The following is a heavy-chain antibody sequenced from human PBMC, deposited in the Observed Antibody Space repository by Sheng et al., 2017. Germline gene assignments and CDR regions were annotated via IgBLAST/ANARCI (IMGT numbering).Heavy chain of an antibody. CDR3: ARVGIFYDSSGNNWFDP. CDR2: IIPIFGTA. Sequence: QVQLVQSGAEVKKPGSSVKVSCKASGGTFSSYAISWVRQAPGQGLEWMGGIIPIFGTANYAQKFQGRVTITTDESTSTAYMELSSLRSEDTAVYYCARVGIFYDSSGNNWFDPWGQGTLVTVSS. V-gene: IGHV1-69*05. J-gene: IGHJ5*02. CDR1: GGTFSSYA. D-gene: IGHD3-22*01.